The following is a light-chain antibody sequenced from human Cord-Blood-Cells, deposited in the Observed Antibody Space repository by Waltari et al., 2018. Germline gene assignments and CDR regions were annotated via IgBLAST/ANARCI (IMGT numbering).Light chain of an antibody. J-gene: IGLJ3*02. CDR2: EGS. V-gene: IGLV2-23*01. CDR3: CSYAGSSTWV. Sequence: QSALTQPASVSGSPGQSITISCTGTSSAVGSYNLVSCYQQHPGKAPKLMIYEGSKWPSGVSNRFSGSKSGNTASLTISGLQAEDEADYYCCSYAGSSTWVFGGGTKLTVL. CDR1: SSAVGSYNL.